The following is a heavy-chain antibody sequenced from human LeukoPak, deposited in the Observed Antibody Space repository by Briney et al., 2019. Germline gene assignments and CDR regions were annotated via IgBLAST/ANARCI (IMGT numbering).Heavy chain of an antibody. D-gene: IGHD1-20*01. V-gene: IGHV3-74*01. CDR3: ARVTVSSSEVIFDY. CDR1: GFTFSNYE. CDR2: INSDGSTI. Sequence: GGSLRLSCAASGFTFSNYEVNWVRQAPGKGLVWVSRINSDGSTITYGDSVKGRFTISRDNAKNTLYLQMNSLRAEDTAVYYCARVTVSSSEVIFDYWGQGSLVTVSS. J-gene: IGHJ4*02.